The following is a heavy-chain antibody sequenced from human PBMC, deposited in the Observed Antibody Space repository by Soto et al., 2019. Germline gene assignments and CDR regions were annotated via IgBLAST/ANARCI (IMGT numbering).Heavy chain of an antibody. CDR1: GGSISSSSYY. J-gene: IGHJ4*02. D-gene: IGHD3-9*01. CDR2: IYYSGST. Sequence: SETLSLTCTVSGGSISSSSYYWGWIRQPPGKGLEWIGSIYYSGSTYYNPSLKSRVTISVDTSKNQFSLKLSSVTAADTAVYYCARQPRPYYVILTGYNLWRGSFAYWGQGTRVTVSS. CDR3: ARQPRPYYVILTGYNLWRGSFAY. V-gene: IGHV4-39*01.